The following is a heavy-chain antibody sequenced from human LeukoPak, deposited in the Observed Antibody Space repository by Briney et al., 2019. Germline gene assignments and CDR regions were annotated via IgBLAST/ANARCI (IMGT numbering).Heavy chain of an antibody. CDR1: GFTFSDYY. D-gene: IGHD3-16*02. CDR3: ARVIVGFDP. Sequence: GGSLRLSCAASGFTFSDYYISWIRQAPGKGLEWVSYISSSSSYTNYADSVKGRFTISRDNAKNSLYLQMNSLRAEDTAVYYCARVIVGFDPWGQGTLVTVSS. J-gene: IGHJ5*02. V-gene: IGHV3-11*06. CDR2: ISSSSSYT.